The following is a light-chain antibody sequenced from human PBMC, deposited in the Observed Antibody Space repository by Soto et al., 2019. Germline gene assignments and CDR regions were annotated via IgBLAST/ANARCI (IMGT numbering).Light chain of an antibody. V-gene: IGLV2-8*01. CDR2: EVT. CDR1: SSDVGGYNY. J-gene: IGLJ3*02. CDR3: SSYAASNNFYFV. Sequence: QSALTQPPSASGSPGQSVTISCTGTSSDVGGYNYVSWYQQYPGRAPKLMIYEVTKRPSGVPDRFSGSKSGNTASPTVSGLQAEDEDDYYCSSYAASNNFYFVFGGGTKVTVL.